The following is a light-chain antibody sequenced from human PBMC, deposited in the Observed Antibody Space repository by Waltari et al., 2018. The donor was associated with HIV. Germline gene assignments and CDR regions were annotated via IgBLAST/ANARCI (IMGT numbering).Light chain of an antibody. J-gene: IGLJ2*01. CDR1: STNFGEGYH. CDR2: GNS. V-gene: IGLV1-40*01. CDR3: QSYDSMLHVV. Sequence: QSALTQPPSVSAAPVQRATISCTGSSTNFGEGYHVHRYQQLPGTAPKLLICGNSNRPSADPDRFPGYKSGTAAFLAVAGLQAGHGADYYCQSYDSMLHVVFGGGTKLTFL.